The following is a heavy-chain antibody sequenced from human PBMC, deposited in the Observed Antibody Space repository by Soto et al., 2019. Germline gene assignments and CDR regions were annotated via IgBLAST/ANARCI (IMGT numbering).Heavy chain of an antibody. V-gene: IGHV3-21*01. Sequence: EVQLVESGGGLVKPGGSLRLSCAASGFTFSSYSMNWVRQAPGKGLEWVSSISSSSSYIYYADSVKGRFIISRDNAKNSLYLQMNSLRAEDTAVYYCARDHDSSGSDWFDPWGQGTLVTVSS. CDR3: ARDHDSSGSDWFDP. CDR1: GFTFSSYS. D-gene: IGHD6-19*01. J-gene: IGHJ5*02. CDR2: ISSSSSYI.